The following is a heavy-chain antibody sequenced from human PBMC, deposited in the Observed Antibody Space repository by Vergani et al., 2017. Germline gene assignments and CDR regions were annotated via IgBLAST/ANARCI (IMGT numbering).Heavy chain of an antibody. CDR3: SGDTHSWQRADR. CDR2: LSTTGGA. V-gene: IGHV4-4*09. J-gene: IGHJ5*02. CDR1: GGSMSGYY. Sequence: QVRLQESGPGLVKPSETLSLTCSVSGGSMSGYYWSWIRQPPGKGLEWIGSLSTTGGATHASHNPSLESRVSISVYTSKSQFSLRLTSVTAADSAIYYCSGDTHSWQRADRWGQGLLVSVSS. D-gene: IGHD6-13*01.